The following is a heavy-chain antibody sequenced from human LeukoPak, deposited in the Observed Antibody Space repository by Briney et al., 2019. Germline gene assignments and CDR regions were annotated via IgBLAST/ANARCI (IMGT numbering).Heavy chain of an antibody. J-gene: IGHJ4*02. D-gene: IGHD3-22*01. Sequence: GGSLRLSCAASGFTFSSYSMNWVRQAPGKGLEWVSSISSSSSYIYYADSVKGRFTISRDNTKNSLYLQMNSLRAEDTAVYYCARDPHSSGYYTYYFDYWGQGTLVTVSS. CDR3: ARDPHSSGYYTYYFDY. V-gene: IGHV3-21*01. CDR2: ISSSSSYI. CDR1: GFTFSSYS.